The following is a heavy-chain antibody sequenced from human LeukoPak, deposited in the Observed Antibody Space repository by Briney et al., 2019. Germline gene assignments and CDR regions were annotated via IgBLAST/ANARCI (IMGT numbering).Heavy chain of an antibody. CDR1: GFTFSSYA. CDR3: AKVETAAAATLRGFDY. D-gene: IGHD6-13*01. Sequence: GGSLRLSCAASGFTFSSYAMSWVRQAPGKGLEWVSSIGGSGGSTYYADSVKGRFTISRDNSKNTLYLQMSSLRAEDTAVYYCAKVETAAAATLRGFDYWGQGTLVTVSS. CDR2: IGGSGGST. J-gene: IGHJ4*02. V-gene: IGHV3-23*01.